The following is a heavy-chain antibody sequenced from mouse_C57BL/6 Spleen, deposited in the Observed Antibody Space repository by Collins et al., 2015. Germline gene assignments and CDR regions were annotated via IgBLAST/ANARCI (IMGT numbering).Heavy chain of an antibody. CDR1: GYSITSDYA. Sequence: DVQLQESGPGLVKPSQSLSLTCTVTGYSITSDYAWNWIRQFPGNKLEWMGYVNYSGSTTYNPSLKSRISIIRDTSKNQFFLQLNSVTTEDTATYYCVRNWVYFDYWGQGTTLTVSS. CDR2: VNYSGST. V-gene: IGHV3-2*02. D-gene: IGHD4-1*01. J-gene: IGHJ2*01. CDR3: VRNWVYFDY.